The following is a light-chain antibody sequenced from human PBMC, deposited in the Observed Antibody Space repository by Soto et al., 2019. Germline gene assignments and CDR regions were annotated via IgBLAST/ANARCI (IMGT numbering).Light chain of an antibody. CDR3: CSYTSSSTPWV. CDR1: SSDVGGYNY. Sequence: SALTQPASVSGSPGQSITISCTGTSSDVGGYNYVSWYQQHPGEAPKLIIYDVSDRPSGVSNRFSASKSGNTASLTISGLQPEDEADYYCCSYTSSSTPWVFGTGTKVTVL. V-gene: IGLV2-14*03. J-gene: IGLJ1*01. CDR2: DVS.